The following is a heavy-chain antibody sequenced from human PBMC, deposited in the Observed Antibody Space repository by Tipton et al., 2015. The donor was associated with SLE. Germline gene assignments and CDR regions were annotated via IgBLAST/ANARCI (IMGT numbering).Heavy chain of an antibody. CDR3: ARDFDWSPFHF. CDR2: INPNSGGT. D-gene: IGHD3-9*01. CDR1: GYTFTDYY. Sequence: QLVQSGPEVKKPGASVKVSCKASGYTFTDYYIHWVRQAPGQGLEWMGWINPNSGGTNYPQKFQGRVTMTRDTSISTAYMELSRLRSDDTAVYYCARDFDWSPFHFWGQGTLVTVSS. V-gene: IGHV1-2*02. J-gene: IGHJ4*02.